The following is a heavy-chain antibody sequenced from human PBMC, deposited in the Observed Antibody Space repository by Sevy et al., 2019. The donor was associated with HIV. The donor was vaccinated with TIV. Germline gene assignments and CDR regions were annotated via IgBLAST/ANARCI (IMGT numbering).Heavy chain of an antibody. CDR2: INPNSGDS. D-gene: IGHD6-13*01. CDR3: ARDRHVIAATESYYFFYGMDV. J-gene: IGHJ6*02. Sequence: ASVKVSCKASGHTFTDYYIHWVRQAPGQGLEWMGRINPNSGDSNSAQTFQGRVAMPRDTSTSTAYMELSRLRSDDTAVYYCARDRHVIAATESYYFFYGMDVWGQGTTVTVSS. CDR1: GHTFTDYY. V-gene: IGHV1-2*06.